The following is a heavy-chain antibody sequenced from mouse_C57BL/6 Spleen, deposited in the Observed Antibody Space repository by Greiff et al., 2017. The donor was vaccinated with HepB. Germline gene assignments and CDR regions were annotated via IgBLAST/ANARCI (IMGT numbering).Heavy chain of an antibody. J-gene: IGHJ2*01. CDR2: ISGGGGNT. CDR1: GFTFSSYT. Sequence: EVQLVESGGGLVKPGGSLKLSCAASGFTFSSYTMSWVRQTPEKRLEWVATISGGGGNTYYPDSVKGRFTISRDNAKNTLYLQMSSLRSEDTALYYCARQGLRYDYDYWGQGTTLTVSS. V-gene: IGHV5-9*01. CDR3: ARQGLRYDYDY. D-gene: IGHD2-4*01.